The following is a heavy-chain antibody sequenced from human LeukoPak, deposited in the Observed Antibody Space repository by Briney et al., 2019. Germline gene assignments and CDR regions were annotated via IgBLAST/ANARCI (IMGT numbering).Heavy chain of an antibody. J-gene: IGHJ4*02. CDR3: ARRVGIAARYGY. V-gene: IGHV4-34*01. CDR1: GGSFSGYY. Sequence: SETLSLTCAVYGGSFSGYYWSWIRQPPGKGLEWIGEINHTGSTNYNPSLKSRVTISVGTSKNQFSLKLSSVTAADTAVYYCARRVGIAARYGYWGQGTLVTVSS. D-gene: IGHD6-13*01. CDR2: INHTGST.